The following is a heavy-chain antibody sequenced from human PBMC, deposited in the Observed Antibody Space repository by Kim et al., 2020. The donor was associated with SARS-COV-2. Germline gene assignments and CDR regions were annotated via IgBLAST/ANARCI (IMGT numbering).Heavy chain of an antibody. J-gene: IGHJ4*02. D-gene: IGHD7-27*01. Sequence: SVKVSCKAFGGTFSSYAINWVRQAPGQGLEWMGRIIPVIGIINYAQKFQGRVTISADKSTSTTYMEMSSLRSEDTAVYFCTRMNWGPNLFEDFWGQGTPVTVAS. CDR2: IIPVIGII. CDR1: GGTFSSYA. CDR3: TRMNWGPNLFEDF. V-gene: IGHV1-69*04.